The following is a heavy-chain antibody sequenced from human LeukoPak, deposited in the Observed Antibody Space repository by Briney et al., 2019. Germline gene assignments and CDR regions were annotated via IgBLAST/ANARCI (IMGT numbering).Heavy chain of an antibody. Sequence: GESLRLSCAASGFTFSSYAMSWVRQAPGKGLEWVSAVNDAGDATKYADSVKGRFTISRDNSKNTLSLQMNSLRAEDTAVYYCAKSDCGGDGCKLLNYWGQGTLVTVSS. J-gene: IGHJ4*02. CDR1: GFTFSSYA. D-gene: IGHD2-21*01. CDR3: AKSDCGGDGCKLLNY. V-gene: IGHV3-23*01. CDR2: VNDAGDAT.